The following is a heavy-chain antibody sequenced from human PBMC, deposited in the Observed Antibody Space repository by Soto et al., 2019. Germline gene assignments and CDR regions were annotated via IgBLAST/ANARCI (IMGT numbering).Heavy chain of an antibody. CDR3: AKDTGPN. CDR1: GFTFSEYY. J-gene: IGHJ4*02. Sequence: SLRLSCAASGFTFSEYYLSWIRQAPGKGLEWVSGISWNSNTIAYADSVKGRFTISRDNAKNSLYLQMNSLRAEDTAFYYCAKDTGPNWGQGTLVTVS. V-gene: IGHV3-9*01. CDR2: ISWNSNTI.